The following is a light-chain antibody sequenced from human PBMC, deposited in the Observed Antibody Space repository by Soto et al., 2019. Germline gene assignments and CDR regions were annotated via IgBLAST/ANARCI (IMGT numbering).Light chain of an antibody. J-gene: IGKJ1*01. CDR3: QQYGSSSWT. CDR2: GAS. V-gene: IGKV3-20*01. Sequence: EVVLTQSPGTLSLSPGERATLSCRASQNFPYNYLAWYQQRPGQAPRLLIYGASSRATGIPDRFSGSGSGTEFTLTISRLEPEDFAVYYCQQYGSSSWTFGQGTKVDIK. CDR1: QNFPYNY.